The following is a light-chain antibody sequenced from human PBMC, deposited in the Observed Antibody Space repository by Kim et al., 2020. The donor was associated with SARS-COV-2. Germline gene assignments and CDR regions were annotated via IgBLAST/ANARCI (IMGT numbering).Light chain of an antibody. V-gene: IGLV2-8*01. CDR1: SSDVGGTNY. CDR2: EVS. Sequence: QSALAQPPSASGSLGQSVTISCTGTSSDVGGTNYVSWYQQHPGKAPKVMIYEVSKRPSGVPDRFSGSKSGNTASLTVSGLQADDEADYYCSSYAGRNNWVFGGGTKLTVL. CDR3: SSYAGRNNWV. J-gene: IGLJ3*02.